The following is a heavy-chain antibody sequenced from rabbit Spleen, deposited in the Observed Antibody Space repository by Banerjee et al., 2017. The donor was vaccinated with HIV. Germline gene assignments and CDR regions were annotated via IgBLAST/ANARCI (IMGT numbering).Heavy chain of an antibody. CDR1: RFSFSSSYY. D-gene: IGHD2-1*01. J-gene: IGHJ4*01. V-gene: IGHV1S40*01. CDR2: IYGGSLGST. CDR3: ARGSATMTMVITGYYFNL. Sequence: QSLEESGGDLVKPGASLTLTCTASRFSFSSSYYMCWVRQAPGKGLEWVACIYGGSLGSTVYATWAKGRFTISKTSSTTVTLQMTSLTAADTATYFCARGSATMTMVITGYYFNLWGPGTLVTVS.